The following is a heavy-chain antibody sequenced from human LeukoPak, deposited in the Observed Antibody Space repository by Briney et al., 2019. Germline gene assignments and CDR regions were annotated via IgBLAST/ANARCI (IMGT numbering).Heavy chain of an antibody. CDR3: ARVSIVGATMKGFDY. CDR2: ISSSSSYI. J-gene: IGHJ4*02. CDR1: GFTFSSYS. D-gene: IGHD1-26*01. V-gene: IGHV3-21*01. Sequence: GGSLRLSCAASGFTFSSYSMNWVRQAPGKGLEWVSSISSSSSYIYYADSVKGRFTISRDNAKNSLYLQMNSLRAEDTAVYYCARVSIVGATMKGFDYWGQGTLVTVSS.